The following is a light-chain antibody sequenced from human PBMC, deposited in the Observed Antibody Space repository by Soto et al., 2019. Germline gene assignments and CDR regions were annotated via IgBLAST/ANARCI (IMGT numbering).Light chain of an antibody. V-gene: IGLV1-44*01. CDR2: TND. J-gene: IGLJ2*01. CDR1: SSNIGSNT. Sequence: QSVLTQPPSASGTPGQRVTFSCSGSSSNIGSNTVDWYQHLPGTAPRLLIYTNDLRPSGVPDRFSASRSGTSASLAISGLQSEDEANFYCATWDDSLDGPVFGGGTKVTVL. CDR3: ATWDDSLDGPV.